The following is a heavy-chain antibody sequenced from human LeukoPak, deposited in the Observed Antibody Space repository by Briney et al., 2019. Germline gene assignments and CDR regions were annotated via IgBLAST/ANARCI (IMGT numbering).Heavy chain of an antibody. V-gene: IGHV4-59*01. J-gene: IGHJ6*03. CDR2: IYYSDST. CDR1: GGSISNYF. Sequence: PSETLSLTCTVSGGSISNYFWSWIRQPPGKGLECIGYIYYSDSTNYNPSLKSRVTVSVDTSKNQLSLKLSSVTAADTAVYYCARFPGSAEYRHYYYMDVWGKGTTVTVSS. D-gene: IGHD2-15*01. CDR3: ARFPGSAEYRHYYYMDV.